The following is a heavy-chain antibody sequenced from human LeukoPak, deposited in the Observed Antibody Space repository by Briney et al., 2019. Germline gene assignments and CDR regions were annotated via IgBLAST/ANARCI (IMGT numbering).Heavy chain of an antibody. V-gene: IGHV4-34*01. CDR3: ARGLSSGWVDY. CDR1: GGSFTTYY. J-gene: IGHJ4*02. Sequence: SETPSLTCAVYGGSFTTYYWTWIRQPPGKGLEWIGEIHHSGRTNYKPSLRSRVTISLDTSKNQFSLNLNSVTAADTAVYYCARGLSSGWVDYWGQGTLVTVSS. D-gene: IGHD6-19*01. CDR2: IHHSGRT.